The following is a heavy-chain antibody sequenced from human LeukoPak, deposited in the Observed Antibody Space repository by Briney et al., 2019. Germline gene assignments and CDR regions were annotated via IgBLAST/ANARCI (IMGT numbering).Heavy chain of an antibody. CDR2: INPNSGGT. Sequence: ASVKVSCKASGYTFTGYYMHWVRQAPGQGLEWMGWINPNSGGTNYAQKFQGRVTMTRDTSISTAYMELSRLRSDDTAVYYCARVEEMATIWFSESPPSSGWGQGTLVTVSS. D-gene: IGHD5-24*01. CDR3: ARVEEMATIWFSESPPSSG. J-gene: IGHJ4*02. CDR1: GYTFTGYY. V-gene: IGHV1-2*02.